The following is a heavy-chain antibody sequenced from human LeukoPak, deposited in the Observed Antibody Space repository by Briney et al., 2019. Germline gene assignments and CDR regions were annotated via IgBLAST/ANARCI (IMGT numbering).Heavy chain of an antibody. J-gene: IGHJ4*02. CDR3: AKETKKGKTWIQLWTYFDY. CDR1: GFTFSSYA. CDR2: ISGSGGGT. D-gene: IGHD5-18*01. V-gene: IGHV3-23*01. Sequence: PGGSLRLSCAASGFTFSSYAMSWVRQAPGKGLEWVSAISGSGGGTYYADSVKGRVTISRDNSKNTLYLQMNSLRAEDTAVYYCAKETKKGKTWIQLWTYFDYWGQGTLVTVSS.